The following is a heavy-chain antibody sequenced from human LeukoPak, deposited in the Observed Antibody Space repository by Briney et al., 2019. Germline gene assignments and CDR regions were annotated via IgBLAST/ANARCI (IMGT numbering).Heavy chain of an antibody. CDR3: ARGELGYSSSWTSSAFDI. D-gene: IGHD6-13*01. CDR2: IIPIFGTA. J-gene: IGHJ3*02. Sequence: SVKVSCKASGGTFSSYAISWVRQAPGQGLVWMGGIIPIFGTANYAQKFQGRVTITADKSTSTAYMELSSLRSEDTAVYYCARGELGYSSSWTSSAFDIWGQGTMVTVSS. V-gene: IGHV1-69*06. CDR1: GGTFSSYA.